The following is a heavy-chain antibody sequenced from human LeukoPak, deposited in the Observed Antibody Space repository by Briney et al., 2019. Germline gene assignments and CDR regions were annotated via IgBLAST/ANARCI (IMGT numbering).Heavy chain of an antibody. J-gene: IGHJ6*03. CDR1: GGSISSYY. CDR2: IYTSGST. V-gene: IGHV4-4*07. CDR3: ARGNHPARGYYYHMDV. Sequence: SETLSLTCTVSGGSISSYYWSWIRQPPGKGLGWIGRIYTSGSTNYNPSLKSRVAISVDTSKNQFSLKPSSVTAADTAVYYCARGNHPARGYYYHMDVWGKGTTVTVSS. D-gene: IGHD2/OR15-2a*01.